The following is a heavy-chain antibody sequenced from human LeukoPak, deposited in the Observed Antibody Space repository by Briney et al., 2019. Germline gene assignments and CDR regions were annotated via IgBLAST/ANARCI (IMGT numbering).Heavy chain of an antibody. CDR3: ARGGVGSHDY. CDR1: GFTFSDYY. D-gene: IGHD3-10*01. Sequence: GGSLRLSCAASGFTFSDYYMSWIRQAPGKGLEWISSISHSATTIFYADAVEGRCTVSGDNTKNTLSLQMNSLRADDTAVYYCARGGVGSHDYWGQGTLVTVSS. CDR2: ISHSATTI. V-gene: IGHV3-11*04. J-gene: IGHJ4*02.